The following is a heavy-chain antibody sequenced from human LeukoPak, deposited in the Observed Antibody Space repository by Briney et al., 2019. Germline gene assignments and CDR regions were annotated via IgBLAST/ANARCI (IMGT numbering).Heavy chain of an antibody. Sequence: SETLSLTCAVYGGSFSGYYWSWIRQSPGKGLEWIGEINHSGSTNYNPSLKSRVTISVDTSKNQFSLKLSSVTAADTAVYYCARTYYGSGSYSRSRFDYWGQGTLVTVSS. CDR1: GGSFSGYY. V-gene: IGHV4-34*01. J-gene: IGHJ4*02. CDR2: INHSGST. D-gene: IGHD3-10*01. CDR3: ARTYYGSGSYSRSRFDY.